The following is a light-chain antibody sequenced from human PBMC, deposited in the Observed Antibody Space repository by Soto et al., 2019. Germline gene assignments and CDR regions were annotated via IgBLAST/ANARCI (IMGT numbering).Light chain of an antibody. V-gene: IGKV3-15*01. CDR2: RAS. J-gene: IGKJ1*01. Sequence: EIVMTQSPATLSVSPGERATLSCRASQSVSNRLAWYQQRPGQAPRLLIYRASARATSIPARFSGSGSGTEFTLTISSLQSEDLAIYYCQQSSDWPRTFGQGTKVEIK. CDR3: QQSSDWPRT. CDR1: QSVSNR.